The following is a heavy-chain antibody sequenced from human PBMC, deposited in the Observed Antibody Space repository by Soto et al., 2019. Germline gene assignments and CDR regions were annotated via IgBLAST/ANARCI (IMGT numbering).Heavy chain of an antibody. V-gene: IGHV3-23*01. CDR1: GFTFSSYA. D-gene: IGHD3-3*01. CDR3: AKDLQQLWSEDYFDY. CDR2: ISGSGGST. Sequence: GGSLRLSCAASGFTFSSYAMSWVRQAPGKGLEWVSAISGSGGSTYYADYVKGRFTISRDNSKNTLYLQMNSLRAEDTAVYYCAKDLQQLWSEDYFDYWGQGTLVTVSS. J-gene: IGHJ4*02.